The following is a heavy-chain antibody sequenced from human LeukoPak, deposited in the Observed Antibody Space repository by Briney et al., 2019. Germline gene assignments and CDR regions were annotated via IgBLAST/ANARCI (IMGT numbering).Heavy chain of an antibody. Sequence: GESLKISCNGSGYSFTSYWIGWVRQMPGKGLEWVGVMYPGGSDIRYSPSFQGQVTISADKSIDTAYLQWSSLKASDSAMYYCASRTGSYYPFDSWGQGTLVTVSS. V-gene: IGHV5-51*01. CDR2: MYPGGSDI. D-gene: IGHD1-26*01. CDR3: ASRTGSYYPFDS. CDR1: GYSFTSYW. J-gene: IGHJ4*02.